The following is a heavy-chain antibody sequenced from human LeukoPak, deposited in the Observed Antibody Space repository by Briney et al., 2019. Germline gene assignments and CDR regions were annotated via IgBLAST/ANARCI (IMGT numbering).Heavy chain of an antibody. Sequence: HAGGSLRLSCAASGFTFSSYWMSWVRQAPGKGLELVANIKEDGSEKYYVDSVKGRCTISRDNAKNSLYLQMNSLRVEDTAVYYCATGGSRYVSWGQGTLVTVSS. CDR1: GFTFSSYW. CDR2: IKEDGSEK. D-gene: IGHD5-18*01. J-gene: IGHJ5*02. V-gene: IGHV3-7*05. CDR3: ATGGSRYVS.